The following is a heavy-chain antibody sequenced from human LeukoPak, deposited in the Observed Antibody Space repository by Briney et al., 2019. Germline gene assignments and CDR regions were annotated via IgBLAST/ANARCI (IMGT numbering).Heavy chain of an antibody. CDR3: ATSSGWRFDY. CDR1: GFTLSSYW. D-gene: IGHD3-22*01. V-gene: IGHV3-7*01. CDR2: IREDGNEK. Sequence: GGSLRLSCVASGFTLSSYWMSLVRQAPGKGLEWVANIREDGNEKYYVDSVKGRFTISRDNAKNSLWLQMNSLRAEDTAVYYCATSSGWRFDYWGQGTLVAVSS. J-gene: IGHJ4*02.